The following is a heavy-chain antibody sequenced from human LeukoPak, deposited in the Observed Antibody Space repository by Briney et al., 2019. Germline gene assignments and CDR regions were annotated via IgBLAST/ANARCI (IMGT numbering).Heavy chain of an antibody. D-gene: IGHD6-19*01. CDR1: GGSISSSSYY. CDR3: ARHEIIAVAGPVEADAFDI. Sequence: PSETLSLTCTVSGGSISSSSYYWGWIRQPPGKGLEWIGSIYYSGSTYYNPSLKSRVTISADTSKNQFSLKLSSVTAADTAVYYCARHEIIAVAGPVEADAFDIWGQGTMVTVSS. V-gene: IGHV4-39*01. CDR2: IYYSGST. J-gene: IGHJ3*02.